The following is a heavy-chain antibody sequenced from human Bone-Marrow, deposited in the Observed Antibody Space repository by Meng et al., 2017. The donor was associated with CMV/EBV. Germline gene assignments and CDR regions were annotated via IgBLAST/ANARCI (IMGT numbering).Heavy chain of an antibody. J-gene: IGHJ5*02. CDR2: IYYSGST. CDR3: ARDAVTMVRGGGFDP. Sequence: SETLSLTCTVSGGSISSYYWSWIRQPPGKGLEWIGYIYYSGSTNYNPSLKSRVTISVDTSKNQFSLKLSSVTAADTAVYYCARDAVTMVRGGGFDPWGQGTRVTVSS. V-gene: IGHV4-59*01. D-gene: IGHD3-10*01. CDR1: GGSISSYY.